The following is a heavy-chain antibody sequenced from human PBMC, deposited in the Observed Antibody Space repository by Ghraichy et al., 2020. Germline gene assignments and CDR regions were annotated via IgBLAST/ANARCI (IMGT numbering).Heavy chain of an antibody. CDR3: ARHTGDILTGYYMGSFDY. CDR1: GGSISSYY. CDR2: IYYSGST. J-gene: IGHJ4*02. Sequence: SETLSLTCTVSGGSISSYYWSWIRQPPGKGLEWIGYIYYSGSTNYNPSLKSRVTISVDTSKNQFSLKLSSVTDTDTAVYYCARHTGDILTGYYMGSFDYWGQGTLVTVSS. V-gene: IGHV4-59*08. D-gene: IGHD3-9*01.